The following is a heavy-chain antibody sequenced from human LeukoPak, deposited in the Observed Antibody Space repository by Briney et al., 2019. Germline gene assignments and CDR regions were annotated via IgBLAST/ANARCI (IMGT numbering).Heavy chain of an antibody. Sequence: ASVKVSCKASGYTFTGYYMHWVRQAPGQGLERMGWINPNSGGTNYAQKFQGRVTMTRDTSISTAYMELSRLRSDDTAVYYCAREGGPDYGDYGTFDPWGQGTLVTVSS. J-gene: IGHJ5*02. CDR1: GYTFTGYY. CDR2: INPNSGGT. D-gene: IGHD4-17*01. V-gene: IGHV1-2*02. CDR3: AREGGPDYGDYGTFDP.